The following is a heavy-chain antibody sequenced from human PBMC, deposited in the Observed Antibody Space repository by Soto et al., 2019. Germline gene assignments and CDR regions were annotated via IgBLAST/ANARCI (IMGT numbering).Heavy chain of an antibody. CDR1: GDSITTYKW. CDR3: ATCQLGEYYYAMDI. D-gene: IGHD7-27*01. Sequence: SVTLSRTCVVSGDSITTYKWWTWVRQTPGKGLEWIGEIYDSGNTRYNPSLKSRVTISKDTSKNELPLKLNSVTVADTAVYYCATCQLGEYYYAMDIWGQGTTVTVSS. CDR2: IYDSGNT. V-gene: IGHV4-4*02. J-gene: IGHJ6*02.